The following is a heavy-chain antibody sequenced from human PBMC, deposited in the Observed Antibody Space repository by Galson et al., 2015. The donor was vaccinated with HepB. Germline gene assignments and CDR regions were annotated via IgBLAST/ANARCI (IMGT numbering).Heavy chain of an antibody. CDR2: INWDDGK. J-gene: IGHJ5*02. CDR1: GFSLSTSGMC. D-gene: IGHD3-10*02. Sequence: PALVKPTQTLTLTCTFSGFSLSTSGMCVSWIRQPPGKALEWLALINWDDGKYYSTSLKTRLTISKDTSKNQVVLTVTNLDPVDTATYYCARFMYGDYVNYADPRGQGTSVTVSS. V-gene: IGHV2-70*01. CDR3: ARFMYGDYVNYADP.